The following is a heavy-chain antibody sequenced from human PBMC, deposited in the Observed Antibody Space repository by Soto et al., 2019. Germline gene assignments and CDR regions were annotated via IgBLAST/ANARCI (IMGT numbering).Heavy chain of an antibody. Sequence: QVQLVQSGAEVKKPGSSVKVSCKASGGTFSSYAISWVRQAPGQGLEWMEAIIPIFGTAKYAQKFQGRFTITADESASTAYMELSSLRSEDTAVYYCAIQYGSWGPVGNYYYYYGMDVWGQGTTVTVSS. V-gene: IGHV1-69*01. CDR2: IIPIFGTA. D-gene: IGHD3-10*01. J-gene: IGHJ6*02. CDR3: AIQYGSWGPVGNYYYYYGMDV. CDR1: GGTFSSYA.